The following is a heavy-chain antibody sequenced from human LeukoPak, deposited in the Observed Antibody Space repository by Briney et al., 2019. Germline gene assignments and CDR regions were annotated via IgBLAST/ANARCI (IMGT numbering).Heavy chain of an antibody. D-gene: IGHD2-8*01. Sequence: GGPLRLSCAASGFTFSSYSMNWVRQAPGKGLEWVSSISSSSSYIYYADSVKGRFTISRDNAKNSLYLQMNSLRAEDTAVYYCARVEYAMRAIDYWGQGTLVTVSS. V-gene: IGHV3-21*01. CDR2: ISSSSSYI. J-gene: IGHJ4*02. CDR3: ARVEYAMRAIDY. CDR1: GFTFSSYS.